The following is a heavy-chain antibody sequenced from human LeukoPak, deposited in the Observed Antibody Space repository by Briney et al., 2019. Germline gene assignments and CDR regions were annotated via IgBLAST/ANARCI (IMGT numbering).Heavy chain of an antibody. J-gene: IGHJ4*02. V-gene: IGHV3-30*04. CDR2: ISYDGSNK. Sequence: GGSLRLSCAASGFTLSSYAMHWVRQAPGKGLEWVAVISYDGSNKYYADSVKGRFTISRDNSKNTLYLQMNSLRAEDTAVYYCAKEPVDYWGQGTLVTVSS. CDR1: GFTLSSYA. CDR3: AKEPVDY.